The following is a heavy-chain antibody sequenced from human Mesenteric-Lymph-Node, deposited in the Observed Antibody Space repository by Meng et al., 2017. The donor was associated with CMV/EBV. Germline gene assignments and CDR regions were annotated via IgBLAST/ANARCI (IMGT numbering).Heavy chain of an antibody. CDR1: GYTFTSYV. V-gene: IGHV1-2*02. Sequence: ASVKVSCKASGYTFTSYVINWMRQAPGQGLEWMGWINPNSGGTNYAQKFQGRVTMTRDTSISTAYMELSRLRSDDTAVYYCARYPVGATGLGDYWGQGTLVTVSS. D-gene: IGHD1-26*01. CDR3: ARYPVGATGLGDY. J-gene: IGHJ4*02. CDR2: INPNSGGT.